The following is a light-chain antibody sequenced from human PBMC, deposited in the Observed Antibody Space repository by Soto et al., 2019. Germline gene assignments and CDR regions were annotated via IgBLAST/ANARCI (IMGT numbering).Light chain of an antibody. V-gene: IGKV3-11*01. CDR2: DAS. Sequence: EIVLTQSPATLSLSPGERATLSCRASQSVSSYLAWYQQKPGQAPRLLIYDASNRATGIPARFSGSGSGPDFTLTISSLEPEDFAVYYCQQRSNWPPWTFGQGTKV. CDR3: QQRSNWPPWT. CDR1: QSVSSY. J-gene: IGKJ1*01.